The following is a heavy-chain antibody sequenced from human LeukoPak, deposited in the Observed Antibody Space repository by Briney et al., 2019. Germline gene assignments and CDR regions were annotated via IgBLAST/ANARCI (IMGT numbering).Heavy chain of an antibody. CDR3: ARDGRDGYNRAPGAFDI. CDR1: GFSLSSYD. J-gene: IGHJ3*02. D-gene: IGHD5-24*01. CDR2: ISSSSSPI. V-gene: IGHV3-48*02. Sequence: LTGGSLRLSCAASGFSLSSYDICWVRQAPGKGLEWVSYISSSSSPIYYADSVKGRFTISRDNAKNLLYLQMNSLGDEDTAVYYCARDGRDGYNRAPGAFDIWGQGTMVTVSS.